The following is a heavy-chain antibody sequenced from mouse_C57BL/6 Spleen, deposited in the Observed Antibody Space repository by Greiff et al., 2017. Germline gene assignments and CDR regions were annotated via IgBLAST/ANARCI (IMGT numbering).Heavy chain of an antibody. CDR3: ARDAAGDYDRDWYFDV. CDR2: SRNKANDYTT. Sequence: EVQRVESGGGLVQSGRSLRLSCATSGFTFSDFYMEWVRQAPGKGLEWIAASRNKANDYTTEYSASVKGRFIVSRDTSQSILYLQMNALRAEDTAIYYCARDAAGDYDRDWYFDVWGTGTTVTVSS. V-gene: IGHV7-1*01. D-gene: IGHD2-4*01. CDR1: GFTFSDFY. J-gene: IGHJ1*03.